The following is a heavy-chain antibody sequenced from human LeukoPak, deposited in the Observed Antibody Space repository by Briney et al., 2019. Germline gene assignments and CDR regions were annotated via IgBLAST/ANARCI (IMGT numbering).Heavy chain of an antibody. CDR2: ISGSGVGT. D-gene: IGHD2-2*03. Sequence: GGSLRLSCAASGFTFSYFALSWVRQAPGKGLEWVSYISGSGVGTSYADSVKGRFTISRDNSKNTLYLQMNSLRAEDTAVYYCAREMGIVVVPAAPVGYWGQGTLVTVSS. V-gene: IGHV3-23*01. CDR3: AREMGIVVVPAAPVGY. J-gene: IGHJ4*02. CDR1: GFTFSYFA.